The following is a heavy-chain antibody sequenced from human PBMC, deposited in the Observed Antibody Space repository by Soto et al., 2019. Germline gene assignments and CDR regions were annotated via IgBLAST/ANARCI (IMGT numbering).Heavy chain of an antibody. V-gene: IGHV3-48*01. J-gene: IGHJ3*02. CDR1: GFTFSSYS. Sequence: EVQLVESGGGLVQPGGSLRLSCAASGFTFSSYSMNWVRQAPGKGLEWVSYISSSSSTIYYADSVKGRFTISRDNAKNSLYLQMNSLRAEDTAVYYCAKDRMNHNSVWDPFDIWGQGTMVTVSS. CDR2: ISSSSSTI. D-gene: IGHD2-15*01. CDR3: AKDRMNHNSVWDPFDI.